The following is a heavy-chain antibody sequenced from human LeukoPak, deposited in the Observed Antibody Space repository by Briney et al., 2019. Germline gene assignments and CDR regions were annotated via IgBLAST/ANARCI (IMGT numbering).Heavy chain of an antibody. CDR3: ARPDCDSGSCYWKY. Sequence: SETLSLTCAVYGGSFSGYYWSWIRQPPGKGLEWIGEINHSGSTNYNPSLKSRVTISVDTSKNQFSLKLGSVTAADTAVYYCARPDCDSGSCYWKYWGQGTLVTVSS. CDR1: GGSFSGYY. J-gene: IGHJ4*02. V-gene: IGHV4-34*01. CDR2: INHSGST. D-gene: IGHD2-2*01.